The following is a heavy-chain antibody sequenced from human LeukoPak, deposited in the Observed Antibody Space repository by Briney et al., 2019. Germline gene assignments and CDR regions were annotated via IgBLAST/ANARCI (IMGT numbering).Heavy chain of an antibody. CDR2: INPNSGGT. CDR1: GYTFTVYY. D-gene: IGHD2-2*03. V-gene: IGHV1-2*02. Sequence: ASVKVSCKASGYTFTVYYMHWVRQAPGQGLEWMGWINPNSGGTDYAQKFQGRVTMTRDTSISTAYMELSRLRSDDTAVYYCARDGYCSSTSCYSWFGPWGQGTLVTVSS. J-gene: IGHJ5*02. CDR3: ARDGYCSSTSCYSWFGP.